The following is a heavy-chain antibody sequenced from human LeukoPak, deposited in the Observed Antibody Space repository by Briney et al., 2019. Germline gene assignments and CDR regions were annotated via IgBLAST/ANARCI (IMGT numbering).Heavy chain of an antibody. CDR3: TKGDGGWYPIDY. V-gene: IGHV3-23*01. J-gene: IGHJ4*02. CDR2: INENAANT. CDR1: GFTFSKYD. Sequence: PGGSLRLSCAASGFTFSKYDMSWVRQAPGKGLEWVSTINENAANTHYADSVKGRFTISRDNSKNTLLLQMNSLRADDTALYYCTKGDGGWYPIDYWGQGTLVIVSS. D-gene: IGHD6-19*01.